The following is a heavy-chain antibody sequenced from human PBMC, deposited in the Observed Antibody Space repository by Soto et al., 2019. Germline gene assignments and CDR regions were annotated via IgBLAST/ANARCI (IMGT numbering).Heavy chain of an antibody. CDR2: IHYSGST. CDR3: ARVRGSGSYAAYYFDS. D-gene: IGHD3-10*01. CDR1: GGSISNGGYY. J-gene: IGHJ4*01. V-gene: IGHV4-31*03. Sequence: TLSLTCTVSGGSISNGGYYWNWVRQHPGKGLEWIGYIHYSGSTWYNPSLESRVTISVDTSKDQFSLKLRSVTAADAAVYYCARVRGSGSYAAYYFDSWGQGTLVTVSS.